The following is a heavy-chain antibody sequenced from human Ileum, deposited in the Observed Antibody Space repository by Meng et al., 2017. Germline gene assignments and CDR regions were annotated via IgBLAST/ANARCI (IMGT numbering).Heavy chain of an antibody. Sequence: QLWPQEVGPGLVRPSVTLSLTCDVSSGSMSSKTYWSWGRQPPGKGLEWIGQSSHSGSAYYHPSLKSRVTVSVDKSKSQFSRMLTSVSAADSAIYYCARHGGYSQDFWGQGTLVTVSS. J-gene: IGHJ4*02. CDR1: SGSMSSKTY. CDR3: ARHGGYSQDF. D-gene: IGHD4-23*01. CDR2: SSHSGSA. V-gene: IGHV4-4*02.